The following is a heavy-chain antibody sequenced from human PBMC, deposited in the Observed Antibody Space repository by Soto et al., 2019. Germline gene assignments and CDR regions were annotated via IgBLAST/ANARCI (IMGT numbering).Heavy chain of an antibody. Sequence: GASVKVSCKASGGTFSSNAFNWVRQAPGQGLEWMGAITPIFGTTDYAQKFQGRVTISADEFTTTVYMELGSPRFDDTAVYYCASPGASGLFWGQGSLVTVSS. CDR2: ITPIFGTT. V-gene: IGHV1-69*13. CDR1: GGTFSSNA. J-gene: IGHJ4*02. CDR3: ASPGASGLF. D-gene: IGHD1-26*01.